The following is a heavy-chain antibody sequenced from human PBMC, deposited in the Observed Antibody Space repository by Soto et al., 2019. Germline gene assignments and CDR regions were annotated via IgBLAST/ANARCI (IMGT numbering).Heavy chain of an antibody. Sequence: ASVKVSCKASGYTFTDYYMHWVRQAPGQGLEWMGWINPNSGGTKYAQKFQAWVTMTADTSISTAYLELSRLRSDHTAVYYCAREIRSGYYKYWYFDLWGRGTLVTVSS. CDR2: INPNSGGT. J-gene: IGHJ2*01. CDR3: AREIRSGYYKYWYFDL. V-gene: IGHV1-2*04. D-gene: IGHD3-3*01. CDR1: GYTFTDYY.